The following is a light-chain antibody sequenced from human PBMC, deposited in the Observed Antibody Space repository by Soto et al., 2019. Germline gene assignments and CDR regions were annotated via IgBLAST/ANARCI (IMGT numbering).Light chain of an antibody. CDR2: GAS. Sequence: EIVLTQSPGTLSLSPGERATLSCRASQSVSSSYLAWYQQKPGQAPRLLIYGASSRATGIPDRFSGSGSGTDFTLTISRLEPEDFAVYYCQQYGSSPLAFGLGTKVYIK. CDR3: QQYGSSPLA. CDR1: QSVSSSY. V-gene: IGKV3-20*01. J-gene: IGKJ3*01.